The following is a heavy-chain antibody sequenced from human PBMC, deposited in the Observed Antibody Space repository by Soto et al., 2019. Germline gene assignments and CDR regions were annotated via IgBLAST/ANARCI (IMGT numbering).Heavy chain of an antibody. CDR3: ARSRHEWFGELLYSSYFDY. V-gene: IGHV4-31*03. CDR2: IYYSGST. Sequence: SETLSLTCTVSGGSISSGGYYWSWIRQHPGKGLEWIGYIYYSGSTYYNPSLKSRVTISVDTSKNQFSLKLSSVTAADTAVYYCARSRHEWFGELLYSSYFDYWGPGTLVTVSS. D-gene: IGHD3-10*01. CDR1: GGSISSGGYY. J-gene: IGHJ4*02.